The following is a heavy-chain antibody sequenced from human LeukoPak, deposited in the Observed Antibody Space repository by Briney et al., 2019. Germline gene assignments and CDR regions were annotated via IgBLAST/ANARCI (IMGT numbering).Heavy chain of an antibody. Sequence: SETLSLTCAVYGGSFSGYYWSWIRQPPGKGLEWIGNIYHSGSTYNNPSLKSRVTISVDTSKNQFSLKLSSVTAADTAVYSCARVGGSGWPTPYFDYWGQGTLVTVSS. CDR2: IYHSGST. CDR1: GGSFSGYY. V-gene: IGHV4-34*01. J-gene: IGHJ4*02. CDR3: ARVGGSGWPTPYFDY. D-gene: IGHD6-19*01.